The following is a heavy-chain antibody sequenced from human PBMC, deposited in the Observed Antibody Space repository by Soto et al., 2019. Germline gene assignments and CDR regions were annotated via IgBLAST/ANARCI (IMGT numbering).Heavy chain of an antibody. CDR2: ISAYTGNT. Sequence: ASVKVSCKTSGYTFSTFGISWVRQAPGQGLEWMGWISAYTGNTNYAQKLQGRVTMTTDTATNTAYMELRSLRSDDTAVYYCARVVYFDRSAYGLWGQGTVVTVSS. CDR3: ARVVYFDRSAYGL. J-gene: IGHJ3*01. CDR1: GYTFSTFG. D-gene: IGHD3-22*01. V-gene: IGHV1-18*01.